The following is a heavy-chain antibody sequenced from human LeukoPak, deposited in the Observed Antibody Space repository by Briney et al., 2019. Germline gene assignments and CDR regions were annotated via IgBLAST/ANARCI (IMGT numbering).Heavy chain of an antibody. CDR2: INHNGST. Sequence: TASETLSLTCAVYGGSFSGYYWSWIRQPPGKGLEWIGEINHNGSTNYNPSLKSRVTISVDTSKNQFSLKLSSVTAADTAVYYCARGGGSYYMDVWGKGTTVTVSS. CDR3: ARGGGSYYMDV. J-gene: IGHJ6*03. CDR1: GGSFSGYY. V-gene: IGHV4-34*01. D-gene: IGHD3-10*01.